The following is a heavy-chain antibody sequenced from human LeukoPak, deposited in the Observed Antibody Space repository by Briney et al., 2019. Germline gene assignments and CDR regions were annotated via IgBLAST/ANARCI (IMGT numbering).Heavy chain of an antibody. D-gene: IGHD3-22*01. CDR1: GGSISSSSYY. CDR2: IYYSGST. CDR3: ARGAGLARSGYRIWYFDL. J-gene: IGHJ2*01. V-gene: IGHV4-61*05. Sequence: KASETLSLTCTVSGGSISSSSYYWGWIRQPPGKGLEWIGYIYYSGSTNYNPSLKSRVTISVDTSKNQFSLKLSSVTAADTAVYYCARGAGLARSGYRIWYFDLWGRGTLVTVSS.